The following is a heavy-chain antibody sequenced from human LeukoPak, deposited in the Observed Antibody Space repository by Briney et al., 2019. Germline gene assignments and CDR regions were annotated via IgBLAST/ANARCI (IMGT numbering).Heavy chain of an antibody. D-gene: IGHD5-12*01. J-gene: IGHJ6*02. CDR3: AGGSGYDTDFYYYYGMDV. Sequence: ASVKVSCKASGYTFTSYDINWVRQATGQGLEWMGWMNPNSGNTGYAQKFQGRVTMTRNTSISTAYMELSSLRSEDTAVYYCAGGSGYDTDFYYYYGMDVWGQGTTVTVSS. V-gene: IGHV1-8*01. CDR2: MNPNSGNT. CDR1: GYTFTSYD.